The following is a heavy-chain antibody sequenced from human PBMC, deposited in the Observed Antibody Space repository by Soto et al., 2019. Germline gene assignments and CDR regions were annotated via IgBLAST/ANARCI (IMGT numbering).Heavy chain of an antibody. V-gene: IGHV4-39*01. J-gene: IGHJ4*02. D-gene: IGHD6-6*01. CDR2: IYHTGTT. CDR1: GASISGSSYH. CDR3: ARPQYSSSSDFDY. Sequence: SETLSLTCTVSGASISGSSYHWGWIRQPPGKGLEWIGSIYHTGTTYYNPSLKSRVTISVDTSKNQFSVNLSSVTAADTAVYYRARPQYSSSSDFDYWGQGILVTVSS.